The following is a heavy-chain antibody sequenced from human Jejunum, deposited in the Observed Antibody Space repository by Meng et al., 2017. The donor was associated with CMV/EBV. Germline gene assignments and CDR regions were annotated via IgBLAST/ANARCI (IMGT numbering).Heavy chain of an antibody. V-gene: IGHV3-30-3*01. D-gene: IGHD2-8*01. CDR2: FSYDGYRA. Sequence: SGFPFNSFSVRWVRRPPGEGLEWVAVFSYDGYRAFYGDSVKGRFTISRDNSKNTEYLQMNSLRPEDTAVYYCARGNNVYYSNFALDDWGQGTTVTVSS. CDR3: ARGNNVYYSNFALDD. J-gene: IGHJ6*02. CDR1: GFPFNSFS.